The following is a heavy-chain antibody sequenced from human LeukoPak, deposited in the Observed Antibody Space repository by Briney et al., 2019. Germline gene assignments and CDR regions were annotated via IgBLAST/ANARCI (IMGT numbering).Heavy chain of an antibody. CDR1: GFTFSSYA. CDR3: ARDPSYYDSSGYYY. Sequence: GGSLRLSCAASGFTFSSYAMHWVRQAPGKGLEWVAVISYDGSNKYYADSVKGRFTISRDNSKNTLYLRMNSLRAEDTAVYYCARDPSYYDSSGYYYWGQGTLVTVSS. J-gene: IGHJ4*02. CDR2: ISYDGSNK. V-gene: IGHV3-30*04. D-gene: IGHD3-22*01.